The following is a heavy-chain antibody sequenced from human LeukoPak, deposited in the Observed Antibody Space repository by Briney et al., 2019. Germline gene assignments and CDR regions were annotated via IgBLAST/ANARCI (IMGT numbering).Heavy chain of an antibody. V-gene: IGHV3-21*01. CDR1: GFTFSSYS. Sequence: GGSLRLSCAASGFTFSSYSMNWVRQAPGKGLEWVSSISSGSSYIYYADSVKGRFTISRDNAKNSLYLQMNSLRAEDTAVYYCASPIGSSSWYGYFQHWGQGTLVTVSS. CDR3: ASPIGSSSWYGYFQH. J-gene: IGHJ1*01. CDR2: ISSGSSYI. D-gene: IGHD6-13*01.